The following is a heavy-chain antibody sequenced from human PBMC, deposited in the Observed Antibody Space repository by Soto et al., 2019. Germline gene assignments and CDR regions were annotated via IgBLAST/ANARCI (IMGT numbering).Heavy chain of an antibody. CDR3: AREENCSDGICYSEYFQR. J-gene: IGHJ1*01. V-gene: IGHV1-46*01. CDR2: VNPSGGST. CDR1: GYIFTAYS. Sequence: QVQLVQSGAEVKKPGASVKVSCKASGYIFTAYSMHWVRQAPGQGLEWMGVVNPSGGSTNYAQKYQGRITKTRDTSTSTVYMDLSSLTSEDTAVYYCAREENCSDGICYSEYFQRWCQGTLVTVSS. D-gene: IGHD2-15*01.